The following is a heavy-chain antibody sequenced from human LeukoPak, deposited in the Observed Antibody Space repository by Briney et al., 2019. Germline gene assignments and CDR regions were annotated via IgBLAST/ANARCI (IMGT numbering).Heavy chain of an antibody. J-gene: IGHJ5*02. Sequence: QPGGSLRLSCAASGFTFSSYSMNWVRQAPGKGLEWVSYISSSSSTIYYADSGKARFTISRDNARNSLYLQMNSLRAEDTAVYYCACVETGFDPWGQGTLVTVSS. CDR1: GFTFSSYS. CDR3: ACVETGFDP. CDR2: ISSSSSTI. V-gene: IGHV3-48*04.